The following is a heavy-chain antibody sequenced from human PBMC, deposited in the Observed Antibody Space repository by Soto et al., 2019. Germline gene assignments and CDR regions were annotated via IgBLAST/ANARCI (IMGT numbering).Heavy chain of an antibody. J-gene: IGHJ4*02. CDR1: GGTFSSYA. V-gene: IGHV1-69*13. CDR2: IIPIFGTA. CDR3: ARDEAGGWSPLQCVY. Sequence: SVKVSCKASGGTFSSYAISWVRQAPGQGLEWMGGIIPIFGTANYAQKFQGRVTITADESTSTAYMELSSLRSEDTAVYYCARDEAGGWSPLQCVYWGQGTLGTVSS. D-gene: IGHD6-19*01.